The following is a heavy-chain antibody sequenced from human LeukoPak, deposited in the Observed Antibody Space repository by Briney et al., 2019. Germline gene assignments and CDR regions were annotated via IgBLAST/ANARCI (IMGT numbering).Heavy chain of an antibody. Sequence: GGSLRLSCAASGFTFSSYSMNWVRQAPGKGLEWVSYISSSSTIYYADSVKGRFTISRDNAKNSLYLQMNSLRAEDTAVYYCASYDFWSGYYFDYWGQGTLVTVSS. CDR1: GFTFSSYS. CDR3: ASYDFWSGYYFDY. J-gene: IGHJ4*02. CDR2: ISSSSTI. V-gene: IGHV3-48*01. D-gene: IGHD3-3*01.